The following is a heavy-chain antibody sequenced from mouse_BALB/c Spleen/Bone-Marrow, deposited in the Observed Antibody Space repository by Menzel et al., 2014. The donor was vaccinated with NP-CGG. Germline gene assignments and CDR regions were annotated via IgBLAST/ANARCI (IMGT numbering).Heavy chain of an antibody. CDR2: INPSNGRT. D-gene: IGHD4-1*01. J-gene: IGHJ3*01. CDR1: GYTFTSYW. V-gene: IGHV1S81*02. CDR3: AGSELTGTTY. Sequence: VKLVESGAELVKPGASVKLSCKASGYTFTSYWMHWVKQRPGRGLEWIGEINPSNGRTNYNEKFKSKATLTVDKSSSTACMQLSSLTSEDSAVHFCAGSELTGTTYWGQGTLVTVSP.